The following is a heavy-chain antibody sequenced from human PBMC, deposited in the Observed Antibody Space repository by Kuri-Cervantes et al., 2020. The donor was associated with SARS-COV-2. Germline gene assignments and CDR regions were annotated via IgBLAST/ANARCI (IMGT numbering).Heavy chain of an antibody. V-gene: IGHV3-15*01. D-gene: IGHD6-19*01. J-gene: IGHJ3*01. CDR3: TTGSVRGQWLEPRRHDGFDL. Sequence: GESLKISCAASGFILSNAWMSWVRQAPGKGLEWIGRIKSRADGGTRDYVAPVKGRFTLSRDDSTNTLYLQMNSLKTEDTAVYYCTTGSVRGQWLEPRRHDGFDLWGQGTMVTVSS. CDR1: GFILSNAW. CDR2: IKSRADGGTR.